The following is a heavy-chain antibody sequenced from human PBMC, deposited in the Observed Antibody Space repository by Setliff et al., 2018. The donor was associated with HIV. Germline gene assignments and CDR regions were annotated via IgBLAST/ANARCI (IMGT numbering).Heavy chain of an antibody. D-gene: IGHD3-22*01. Sequence: GGSLRLSCAASGFTFSDYYMDWVRQAPWKGLEWVGRTRDQANSDSTFYAASVKGRFTISRDDSKNSLYLQMDSLKTEDTAVYYCARWYAFDSQKNVWYFDLWGRGTLVTVSS. J-gene: IGHJ2*01. CDR1: GFTFSDYY. V-gene: IGHV3-72*01. CDR3: ARWYAFDSQKNVWYFDL. CDR2: TRDQANSDST.